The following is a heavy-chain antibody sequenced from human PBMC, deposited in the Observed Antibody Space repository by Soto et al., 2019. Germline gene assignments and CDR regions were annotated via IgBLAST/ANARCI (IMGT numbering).Heavy chain of an antibody. V-gene: IGHV1-69*13. D-gene: IGHD5-12*01. CDR1: GGTFSSYA. CDR2: IIPIFGTA. J-gene: IGHJ4*01. Sequence: SVKVSCKASGGTFSSYAISWVRQAPGQGLEWMGGIIPIFGTANYAQKFQGRVTITADESTSTAYMELSSLRSEDTAVYYCATMATIKGAHFDYWGHGTLVTVSS. CDR3: ATMATIKGAHFDY.